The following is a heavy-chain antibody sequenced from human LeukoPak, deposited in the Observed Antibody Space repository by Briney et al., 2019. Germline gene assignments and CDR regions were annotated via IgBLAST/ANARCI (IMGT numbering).Heavy chain of an antibody. CDR2: ISGSGGST. Sequence: GSLRLSCAASGFTFSSYAMSWVRQAPGKGLEWVSAISGSGGSTYYADSVKGRFTISRDNSKNTLYLQMNSLRAEDTAVYYCAKDQSAMIVVVITFDYWGQGTLVTVSS. CDR1: GFTFSSYA. V-gene: IGHV3-23*01. D-gene: IGHD3-22*01. CDR3: AKDQSAMIVVVITFDY. J-gene: IGHJ4*02.